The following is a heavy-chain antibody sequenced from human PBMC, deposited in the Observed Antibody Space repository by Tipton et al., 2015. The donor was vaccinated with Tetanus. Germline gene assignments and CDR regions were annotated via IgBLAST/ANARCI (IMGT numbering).Heavy chain of an antibody. Sequence: QSGPEVKKPGASVKVSCKASGYTFTSYGISWVRQAPGQGLEWMGWISAYNGNTNYAQKLQGRVTMTTDTSTSTAYMELRSLRSDDTAVYYCASGFLTGYYPFRPHYFGYWGQGTLVTVSS. V-gene: IGHV1-18*01. CDR1: GYTFTSYG. J-gene: IGHJ4*02. CDR2: ISAYNGNT. CDR3: ASGFLTGYYPFRPHYFGY. D-gene: IGHD3-9*01.